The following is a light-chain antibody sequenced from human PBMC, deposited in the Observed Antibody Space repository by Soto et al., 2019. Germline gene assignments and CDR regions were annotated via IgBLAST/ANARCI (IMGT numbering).Light chain of an antibody. CDR1: QSVRSY. CDR2: GAS. V-gene: IGKV3-20*01. J-gene: IGKJ1*01. Sequence: EIVMRQSPATLSVSPGERATLSCRARQSVRSYLAWYQQKPGQAPRLLIYGASSRATGIPARFSGRGSGTDFTLTISRLEPEDFGVYYCQQYGSSPWTFGQGTKVHIK. CDR3: QQYGSSPWT.